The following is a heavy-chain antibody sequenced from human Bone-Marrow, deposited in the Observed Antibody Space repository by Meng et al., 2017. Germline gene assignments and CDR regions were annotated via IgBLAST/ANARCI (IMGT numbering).Heavy chain of an antibody. CDR3: ARDMTCGYDCYYYDGMDF. CDR1: GGTFSSYA. CDR2: IIPIFGTA. D-gene: IGHD5-12*01. Sequence: SVKVSCKASGGTFSSYAISWVRQAPGQGLEWMGGIIPIFGTANYAQKFQGRVTITADESTSTAYMELSSLRSEDTAVYYCARDMTCGYDCYYYDGMDFWGQGTTVTVSS. V-gene: IGHV1-69*13. J-gene: IGHJ6*02.